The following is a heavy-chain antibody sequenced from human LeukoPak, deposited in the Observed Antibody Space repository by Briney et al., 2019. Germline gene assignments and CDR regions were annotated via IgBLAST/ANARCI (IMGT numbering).Heavy chain of an antibody. V-gene: IGHV3-11*04. J-gene: IGHJ4*02. CDR3: ARACGGDCYWKYFDY. D-gene: IGHD2-21*01. Sequence: GGSLRLSCAASGFTFSDYYMSWIRQAPGKGLEWVSYISSSGSTIYYADSVKGRFTISRDNAKNSLYLQMNSLRAEDAAVYYCARACGGDCYWKYFDYWGQGTLVTVSS. CDR2: ISSSGSTI. CDR1: GFTFSDYY.